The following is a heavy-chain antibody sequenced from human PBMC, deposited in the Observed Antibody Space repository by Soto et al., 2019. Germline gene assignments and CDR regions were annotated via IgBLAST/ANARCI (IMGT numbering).Heavy chain of an antibody. CDR1: GYTFTGYY. V-gene: IGHV1-2*04. CDR2: INPNSGGT. J-gene: IGHJ5*02. Sequence: GASVKVSCKASGYTFTGYYMHWVRQAPGQGLEWMGWINPNSGGTNYAQKFQGWVTMTRDTSISTAYMELSRLRSDDTAVYYCARGKPVLRYFDWLATENWLDPWGQGTLVPVSS. CDR3: ARGKPVLRYFDWLATENWLDP. D-gene: IGHD3-9*01.